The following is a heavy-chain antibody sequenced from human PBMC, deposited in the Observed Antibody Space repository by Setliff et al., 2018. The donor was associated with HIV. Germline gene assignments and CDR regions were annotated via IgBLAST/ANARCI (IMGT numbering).Heavy chain of an antibody. CDR2: ISTYNGNT. CDR1: GYTFTSYG. Sequence: ASVKVSCKASGYTFTSYGISWVRQAPGQGLEWMGWISTYNGNTNYAQTLQGRVTMTTDTSTSTAFMELRSLRSDDTAVYYCAREYYDFWSGYSDAFHIWGQGTMVTVTS. V-gene: IGHV1-18*01. J-gene: IGHJ3*02. D-gene: IGHD3-3*01. CDR3: AREYYDFWSGYSDAFHI.